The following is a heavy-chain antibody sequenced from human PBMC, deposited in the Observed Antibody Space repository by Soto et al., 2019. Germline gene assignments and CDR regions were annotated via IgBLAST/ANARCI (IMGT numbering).Heavy chain of an antibody. D-gene: IGHD5-18*01. V-gene: IGHV4-59*04. CDR1: GDSLKNHY. CDR3: ATESGSTYGYFDY. CDR2: IYDSGST. Sequence: PSETLSLTCSVSGDSLKNHYWAWIRHSPGKGLEWIGNIYDSGSTGYNPSLKTRLSMSVDRSKNQFTLRLTSVTAADTAVYFCATESGSTYGYFDYWGQGTQVTVSS. J-gene: IGHJ4*02.